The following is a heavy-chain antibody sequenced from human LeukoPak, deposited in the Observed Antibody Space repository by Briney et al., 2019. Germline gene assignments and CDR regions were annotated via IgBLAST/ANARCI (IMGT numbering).Heavy chain of an antibody. CDR1: GFTFSSYS. V-gene: IGHV3-48*04. CDR3: ARDTYYDPRAFDI. CDR2: ISSSSSTI. J-gene: IGHJ3*02. Sequence: GGSLRLSCAASGFTFSSYSMNWVRQAPGKGLEWVSYISSSSSTIYYADSVKGRFTISRDNAKNSLYLQMNSLRAEDTAVYYCARDTYYDPRAFDIWGQGTMVTVSS. D-gene: IGHD3-3*01.